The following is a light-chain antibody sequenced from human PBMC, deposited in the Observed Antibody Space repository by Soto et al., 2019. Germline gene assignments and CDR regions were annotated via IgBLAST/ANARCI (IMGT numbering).Light chain of an antibody. CDR2: GAS. CDR1: QSVSSSY. V-gene: IGKV3-20*01. CDR3: QQYGSSPRFT. J-gene: IGKJ3*01. Sequence: EIVLTQSPGTLSLSPGERATLACRASQSVSSSYLAWYQQKPGQAPRLLIYGASSRATGIPDRFSGSGSGTYFTLTSSRLEPEDFAVYDCQQYGSSPRFTFGPGTKVDIK.